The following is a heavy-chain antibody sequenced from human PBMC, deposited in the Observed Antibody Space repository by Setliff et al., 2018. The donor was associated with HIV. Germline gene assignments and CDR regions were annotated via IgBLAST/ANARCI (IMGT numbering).Heavy chain of an antibody. CDR3: ARGLGMVEATTPFDY. CDR2: INHSGSN. CDR1: GESLSPFY. Sequence: SETLSLTCAVYGESLSPFYWSWIRQSPGKGLEWIGEINHSGSNNYNPSLKSRVTLSIDTSKNQFSLNLRSVTAADTAVYYCARGLGMVEATTPFDYWGQGTLVTV. V-gene: IGHV4-34*01. J-gene: IGHJ4*02. D-gene: IGHD1-26*01.